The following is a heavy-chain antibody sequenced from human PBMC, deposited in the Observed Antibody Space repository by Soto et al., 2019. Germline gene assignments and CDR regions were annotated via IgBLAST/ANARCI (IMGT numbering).Heavy chain of an antibody. V-gene: IGHV3-23*01. Sequence: TGGSLRLSCAASGFTFSSYAMSWVRQAPGKGLEWVSAISGSGGSTYYADSVKGRFTISRDNSKNTLYLQMNSLRAEDTAVYYCAKEESYYGDYADDAFDIWGQGTMVTVSS. CDR3: AKEESYYGDYADDAFDI. J-gene: IGHJ3*02. D-gene: IGHD4-17*01. CDR2: ISGSGGST. CDR1: GFTFSSYA.